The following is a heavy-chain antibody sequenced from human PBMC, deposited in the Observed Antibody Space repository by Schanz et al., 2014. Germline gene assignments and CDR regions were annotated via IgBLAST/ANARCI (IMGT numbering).Heavy chain of an antibody. Sequence: QVQLQQWGAGLLKPSETLSLTCAVSGGSFSGYYWSWIRQPPDTGLEWIGEINQSGDTNYNPSLKSRVIISVDTPNNQFPLKLRSVTAADTAVYYCARLYCSTPGCYVSPNGFAKDYWGQGTLVTVSS. D-gene: IGHD2-2*01. V-gene: IGHV4-34*01. CDR3: ARLYCSTPGCYVSPNGFAKDY. J-gene: IGHJ4*02. CDR1: GGSFSGYY. CDR2: INQSGDT.